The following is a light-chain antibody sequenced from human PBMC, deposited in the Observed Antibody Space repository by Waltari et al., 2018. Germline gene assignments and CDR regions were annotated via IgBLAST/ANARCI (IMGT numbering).Light chain of an antibody. V-gene: IGKV1-17*01. J-gene: IGKJ4*01. CDR2: GES. CDR3: QQHDRHPRT. CDR1: QGVGDY. Sequence: DIQVTQSPSSLSASIGDTVTITCRASQGVGDYLAWYQQKPGKAPKRLIYGESTLQSGVPPRVSGSGSGTDFTLTITSLQTEDFATDYCQQHDRHPRTFGGGTKVEIK.